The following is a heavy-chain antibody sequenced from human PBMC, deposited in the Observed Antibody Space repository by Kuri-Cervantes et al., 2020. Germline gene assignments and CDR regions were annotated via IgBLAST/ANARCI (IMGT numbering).Heavy chain of an antibody. CDR1: GFNFNFFS. J-gene: IGHJ4*02. Sequence: GESLKISCAASGFNFNFFSMNWVRKAPGKGLEWISYIISSSNTRYYADSVKGRFIISRDNAKNSLSLQMNSLRPEDTAIYYCARRPRGDCTGGSCYFDYWGQGTLVTVSS. D-gene: IGHD2-8*02. CDR2: IISSSNTR. CDR3: ARRPRGDCTGGSCYFDY. V-gene: IGHV3-48*04.